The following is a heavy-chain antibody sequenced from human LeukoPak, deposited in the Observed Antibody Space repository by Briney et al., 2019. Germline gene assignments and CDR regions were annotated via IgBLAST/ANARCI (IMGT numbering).Heavy chain of an antibody. J-gene: IGHJ6*03. D-gene: IGHD3-3*01. CDR2: ISSSGSTI. Sequence: GGSLRLSCAASGFTFSSYEMNWVRQAPGKGLEWVSYISSSGSTIYYADSVKGRFTISRDNAKNSLYLQMNSLRAEDTAVYYCATDLYDFWSGYYSYYMDVWGKGTTVTVSS. CDR3: ATDLYDFWSGYYSYYMDV. V-gene: IGHV3-48*03. CDR1: GFTFSSYE.